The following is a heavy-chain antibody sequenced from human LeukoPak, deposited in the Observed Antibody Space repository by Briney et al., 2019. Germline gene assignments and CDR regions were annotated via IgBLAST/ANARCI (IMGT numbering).Heavy chain of an antibody. D-gene: IGHD2-21*02. CDR1: RFTFSNYA. J-gene: IGHJ4*02. V-gene: IGHV3-23*01. Sequence: GGSLRLSCAASRFTFSNYAMNWVRQAPGKGLERVSVTSGSGGNTYYADSVRGRFTISRDNAKSSLHLQMNSLRAEDTAAYYCARGRADYYFDYWSQGTLVTVSS. CDR2: TSGSGGNT. CDR3: ARGRADYYFDY.